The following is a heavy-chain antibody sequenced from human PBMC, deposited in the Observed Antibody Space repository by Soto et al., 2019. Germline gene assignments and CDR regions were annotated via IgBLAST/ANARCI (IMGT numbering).Heavy chain of an antibody. D-gene: IGHD3-10*01. CDR3: ARARLYYGSGSYMGYFDY. J-gene: IGHJ4*02. Sequence: SETLSLTCTVSGGSISSYYWSWIRQPPGKGLEWIGYIYYSGSTNYNPSLKSRVTISVDTSKNQFSLKLSSVTAADTAVYYCARARLYYGSGSYMGYFDYWGQGTLVTVS. CDR1: GGSISSYY. V-gene: IGHV4-59*01. CDR2: IYYSGST.